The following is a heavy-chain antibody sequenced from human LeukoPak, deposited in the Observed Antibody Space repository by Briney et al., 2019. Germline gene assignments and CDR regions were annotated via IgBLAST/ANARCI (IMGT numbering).Heavy chain of an antibody. D-gene: IGHD3-10*01. V-gene: IGHV1-24*01. CDR3: ATDDYGTGVGGY. CDR2: FDPEDGET. Sequence: ASVKVSCKVSGYTLTEFSMHWVRQAPGKGLEWMGGFDPEDGETIYAQKFQGRVTMTEDTSTDTAYLELSSLRSEDTALYYCATDDYGTGVGGYWGQGTLVTVSS. CDR1: GYTLTEFS. J-gene: IGHJ4*02.